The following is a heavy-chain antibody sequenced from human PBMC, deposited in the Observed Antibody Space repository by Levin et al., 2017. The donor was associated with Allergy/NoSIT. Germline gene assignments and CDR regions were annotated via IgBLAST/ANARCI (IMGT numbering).Heavy chain of an antibody. CDR2: INHSGST. D-gene: IGHD6-19*01. CDR1: GGSFSGYY. CDR3: ARVGHSSGWYVDY. Sequence: SQTLSLTCAVYGGSFSGYYWSWIRQPPGKGLEWIGEINHSGSTNYNPSLKSRVTISVDTSKNQFSLKLSSVTAADTAVYYCARVGHSSGWYVDYWGQGTLVTVSS. J-gene: IGHJ4*02. V-gene: IGHV4-34*01.